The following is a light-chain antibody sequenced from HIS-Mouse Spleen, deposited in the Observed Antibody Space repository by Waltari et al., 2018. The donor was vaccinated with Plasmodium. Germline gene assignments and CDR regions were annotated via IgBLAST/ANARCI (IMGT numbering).Light chain of an antibody. CDR3: YSTDSSGNHRV. V-gene: IGLV3-10*01. Sequence: SYELPQPPSVSVSPGPTARIPCPGDDLPKNYAYLYQQKSGQAPVLVIYEDSKRPSGIPERFSGSSSGTMATLTISGAQVEDEADYYCYSTDSSGNHRVFGGGTKLTVL. J-gene: IGLJ3*02. CDR1: DLPKNY. CDR2: EDS.